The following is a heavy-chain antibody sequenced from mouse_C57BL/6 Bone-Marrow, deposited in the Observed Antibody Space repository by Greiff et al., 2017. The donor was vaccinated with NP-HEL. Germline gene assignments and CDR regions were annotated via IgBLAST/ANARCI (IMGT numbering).Heavy chain of an antibody. CDR2: IDPNSGGT. Sequence: QVQLQQSGADLVKPGASVKLSCKASGYTFTSYWMHWVKQRPGRGLEWIGRIDPNSGGTKSNEKFKTKARLTVDKPYSKAYMQLSSLTSEDSAVYYFARYYYGSRVWYFDVWGTGTTVTVSS. CDR1: GYTFTSYW. D-gene: IGHD1-1*01. V-gene: IGHV1-72*01. J-gene: IGHJ1*03. CDR3: ARYYYGSRVWYFDV.